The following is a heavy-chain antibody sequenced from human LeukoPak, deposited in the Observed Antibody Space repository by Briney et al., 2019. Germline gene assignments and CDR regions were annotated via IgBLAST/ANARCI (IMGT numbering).Heavy chain of an antibody. CDR1: GFTFSSYW. J-gene: IGHJ4*02. D-gene: IGHD3-10*01. V-gene: IGHV3-74*01. CDR2: INTDGSST. Sequence: GGSLRPSCAASGFTFSSYWMHWVRQAPGKGLVWVSRINTDGSSTSYADSVKGRFTISRDNAKNTLYLQMTSLRAEDTAVYFCARDRVIMVRGAESLFGYWGQGTLVTVSS. CDR3: ARDRVIMVRGAESLFGY.